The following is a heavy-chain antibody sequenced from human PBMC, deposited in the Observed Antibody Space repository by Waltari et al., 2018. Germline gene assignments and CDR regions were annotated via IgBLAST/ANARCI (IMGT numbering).Heavy chain of an antibody. Sequence: QVQLVESGGGVFSPGGPLSFSCARLGFPSSTLGMHWVRQAPGKGLEWVAFIRYDGSNKYYADSVKGRFTISRDNSKNTLYLQMNSLRAEDTAVYYCAKVQGVGYWGQGTLVTVSS. J-gene: IGHJ4*02. D-gene: IGHD3-10*01. V-gene: IGHV3-30*02. CDR1: GFPSSTLG. CDR2: IRYDGSNK. CDR3: AKVQGVGY.